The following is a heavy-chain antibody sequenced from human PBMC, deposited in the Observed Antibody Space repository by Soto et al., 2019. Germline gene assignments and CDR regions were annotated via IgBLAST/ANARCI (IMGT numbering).Heavy chain of an antibody. J-gene: IGHJ3*02. CDR1: GFTFSSYG. CDR2: IWYDGSNK. CDR3: ARDPGFYAFDI. Sequence: QVQLVESGGGVVQPGRSLRLSCAASGFTFSSYGMHWVRQAPGKGLEWVAVIWYDGSNKYYADSVKGRFTISRDNSKNTLYLQMNSLRAEDTAVYYCARDPGFYAFDIWGQGTMVTVSS. D-gene: IGHD3-3*01. V-gene: IGHV3-33*01.